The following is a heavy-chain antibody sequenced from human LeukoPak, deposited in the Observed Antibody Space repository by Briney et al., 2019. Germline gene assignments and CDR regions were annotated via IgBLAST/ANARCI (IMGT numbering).Heavy chain of an antibody. CDR2: ISSSGSTI. Sequence: GGALRLSCAASGFTFSSYSMKWVRQAPGEGLGWVSYISSSGSTIYYADSVKGRFTISRDNAKNSLYLQMNSLRAEDTAVYYCAELGITMIGGVWGKGTTVTISS. CDR3: AELGITMIGGV. CDR1: GFTFSSYS. V-gene: IGHV3-48*04. D-gene: IGHD3-10*02. J-gene: IGHJ6*04.